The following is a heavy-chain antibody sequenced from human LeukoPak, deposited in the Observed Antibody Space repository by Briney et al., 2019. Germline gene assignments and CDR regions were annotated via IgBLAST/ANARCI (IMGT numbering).Heavy chain of an antibody. Sequence: SETLSLTCTVSGGSISSHYWSWIRQPPGKGLEWIAYLLDSVNTKDNPSLQSRLTLSADTSKNQFSLRLSSVTAADTAVYYCATIKRGSIFGYFDFWGQGIKVTVSS. J-gene: IGHJ4*02. D-gene: IGHD5-18*01. CDR1: GGSISSHY. V-gene: IGHV4-59*11. CDR2: LLDSVNT. CDR3: ATIKRGSIFGYFDF.